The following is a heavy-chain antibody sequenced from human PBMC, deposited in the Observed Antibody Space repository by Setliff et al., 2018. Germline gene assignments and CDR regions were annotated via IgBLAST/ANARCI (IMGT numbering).Heavy chain of an antibody. D-gene: IGHD3-3*01. CDR2: VYSDGST. CDR3: ARERQGGFLEWAPFDS. CDR1: GGIIYDHW. J-gene: IGHJ4*02. V-gene: IGHV4-4*07. Sequence: SETLSLTCSVSGGIIYDHWWTWIRQPPGAGPEWIGRVYSDGSTDYNSSFTSRVTISVDKANNQFFLKLTSLTAADTALYFCARERQGGFLEWAPFDSWGQGVLVTVSS.